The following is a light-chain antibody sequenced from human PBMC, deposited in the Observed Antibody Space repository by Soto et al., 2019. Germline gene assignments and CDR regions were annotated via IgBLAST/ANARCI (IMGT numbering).Light chain of an antibody. V-gene: IGLV2-11*01. J-gene: IGLJ1*01. CDR1: SSDVGDYNY. CDR2: DVS. CDR3: CSYAGRYSLYV. Sequence: QSALTQPRSVSGSPGQSVTVSCTGTSSDVGDYNYVSWYQQHPGKAPKLMIYDVSQRPSGVPDRFSGSKSGNTASLTISGLQAEDEAAYCCSYAGRYSLYVFGTGTKLTVL.